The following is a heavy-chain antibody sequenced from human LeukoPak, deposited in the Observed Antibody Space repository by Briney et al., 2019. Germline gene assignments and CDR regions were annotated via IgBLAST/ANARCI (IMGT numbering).Heavy chain of an antibody. CDR2: INPNSGGT. D-gene: IGHD6-19*01. V-gene: IGHV1-2*02. Sequence: GASVKVSCKASGYTFTGYYMHWVRQAPGQGLEWMGWINPNSGGTNYAQKFQGRVTMTRDTSISTAYMELSRLRSDDTAVYYCARGMAVAGTGLSWFDPWGQGTLVTVSS. J-gene: IGHJ5*02. CDR3: ARGMAVAGTGLSWFDP. CDR1: GYTFTGYY.